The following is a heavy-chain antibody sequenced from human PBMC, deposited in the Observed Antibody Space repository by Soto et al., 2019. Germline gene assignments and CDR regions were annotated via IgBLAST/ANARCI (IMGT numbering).Heavy chain of an antibody. CDR3: ARVKQWLVRAYYYYYGMDV. Sequence: QVQLVQSGAEEKKPGASVKVSCKASGYTFTSYAMHWVRQAPGQRLEWMGWINAGNGNTKYSQKFQGRVTITRDTSASTAYMELSSLRSDDTAVYYCARVKQWLVRAYYYYYGMDVWGQGTTVTVSS. V-gene: IGHV1-3*05. J-gene: IGHJ6*02. D-gene: IGHD6-19*01. CDR1: GYTFTSYA. CDR2: INAGNGNT.